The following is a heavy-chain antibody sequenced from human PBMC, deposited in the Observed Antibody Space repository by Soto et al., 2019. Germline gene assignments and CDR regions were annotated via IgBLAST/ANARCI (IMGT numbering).Heavy chain of an antibody. V-gene: IGHV1-8*01. Sequence: ASVKVSCKASGYTFTSYDINWVRQATGQGLEWTGWMNPNSGNTGYAQKFQGRVTMTRNTSISTAYMELSSLRSEDTAVYYCARRGYSSSWYYYYYGMDVWGQGTTVTVSS. D-gene: IGHD6-13*01. CDR3: ARRGYSSSWYYYYYGMDV. CDR2: MNPNSGNT. CDR1: GYTFTSYD. J-gene: IGHJ6*02.